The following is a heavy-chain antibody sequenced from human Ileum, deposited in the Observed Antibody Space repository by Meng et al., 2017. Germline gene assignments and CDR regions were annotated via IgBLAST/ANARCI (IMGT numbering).Heavy chain of an antibody. D-gene: IGHD2-2*01. J-gene: IGHJ4*02. Sequence: QVQLQESGPGLVKPSETLSPTCTVSGGSIGSAAYYWNWIRQHPAKGLEWLGYIHYTGSTSYNPSLESRTSTSIDTSNDQFSLKVTSVTAADTAVYYCARGVSAAGLFDNWGPGTLVTVSS. V-gene: IGHV4-31*03. CDR1: GGSIGSAAYY. CDR2: IHYTGST. CDR3: ARGVSAAGLFDN.